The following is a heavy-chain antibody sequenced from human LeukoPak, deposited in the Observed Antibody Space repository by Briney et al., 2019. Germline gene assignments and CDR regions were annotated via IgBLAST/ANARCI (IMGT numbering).Heavy chain of an antibody. J-gene: IGHJ5*02. CDR2: IYSGGSI. CDR3: ARCSGDIFEVHFQS. CDR1: GFSFSNAW. Sequence: GGSLSLSCAASGFSFSNAWMSSGSQQPGERLQWVSVIYSGGSIYYSDSVKGRFTISRDTSRNMVFLQMTSVRAEDTAVYYCARCSGDIFEVHFQSWGQGTLVTVSS. D-gene: IGHD3-3*02. V-gene: IGHV3-53*01.